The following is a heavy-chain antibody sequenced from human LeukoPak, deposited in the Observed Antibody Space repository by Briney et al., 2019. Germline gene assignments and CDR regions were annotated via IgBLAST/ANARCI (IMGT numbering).Heavy chain of an antibody. J-gene: IGHJ4*02. CDR3: ARYGDYVFDL. CDR2: IYYSGST. CDR1: GGSISSYY. D-gene: IGHD4-17*01. Sequence: PSETLSLTCTVSGGSISSYYWSWIRQPPGKGLEWIGYIYYSGSTIYNPSLKSRVTISVDTSKNQFSLTLSSVTAADTAVYYCARYGDYVFDLWGQGTLVTVSS. V-gene: IGHV4-59*01.